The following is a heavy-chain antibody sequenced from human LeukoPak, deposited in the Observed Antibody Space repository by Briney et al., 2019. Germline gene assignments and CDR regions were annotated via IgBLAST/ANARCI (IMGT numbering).Heavy chain of an antibody. CDR2: IYYSGST. J-gene: IGHJ6*03. Sequence: PSETLSLTCTVSGGSISSYYWSWIRQPPGKGLEWIGYIYYSGSTNYNPSLKSRVTISVDTSKNQFSLKLSSVTAADTAVYYCARAAETIFGVDFSYMDVWGKGTTVTVSS. D-gene: IGHD3-3*01. V-gene: IGHV4-59*01. CDR3: ARAAETIFGVDFSYMDV. CDR1: GGSISSYY.